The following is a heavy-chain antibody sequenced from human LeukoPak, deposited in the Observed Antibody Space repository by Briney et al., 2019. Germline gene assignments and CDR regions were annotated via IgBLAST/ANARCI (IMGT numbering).Heavy chain of an antibody. Sequence: SETLSLTCTVSGGSISSGSYYWSWIRQPAGTGLEWIGRIYTSGSTNYNPSLKSRVTISVDTSKNQFSLKLSSVTAADTAVYYCARGGYCGGDCYFYYWGQGTLVTVSS. CDR2: IYTSGST. CDR3: ARGGYCGGDCYFYY. V-gene: IGHV4-61*02. J-gene: IGHJ4*02. D-gene: IGHD2-21*02. CDR1: GGSISSGSYY.